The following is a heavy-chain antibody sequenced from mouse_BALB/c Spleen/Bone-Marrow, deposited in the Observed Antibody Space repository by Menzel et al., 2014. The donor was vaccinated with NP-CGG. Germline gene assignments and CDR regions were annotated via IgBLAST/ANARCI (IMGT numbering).Heavy chain of an antibody. Sequence: SGGGLVQPGGSRKLSCAASGFTFSSFGMHWVRQAPEKGLEWVAYISNGSSTIYYADTVKGRFTISRDNPKNTLFLQMTSLRSEDTAMYYCARKGAMITHYYAMDYWGQGTSVTVSS. J-gene: IGHJ4*01. D-gene: IGHD2-4*01. V-gene: IGHV5-17*02. CDR1: GFTFSSFG. CDR2: ISNGSSTI. CDR3: ARKGAMITHYYAMDY.